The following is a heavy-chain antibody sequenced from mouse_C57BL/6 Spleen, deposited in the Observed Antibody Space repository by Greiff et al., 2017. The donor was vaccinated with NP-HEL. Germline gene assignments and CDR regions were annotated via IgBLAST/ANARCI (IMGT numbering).Heavy chain of an antibody. CDR2: ISSGSSTI. Sequence: VQLKESGGGLVKPGGSLKLSCAASGFTFSDYGMHWVRQAPEKGLEWVAYISSGSSTIYYADTVKGRFTISRDNAKNTLFLQMTSLRSEDTAMYYCARRVTTVVDAMDYWGQGTSVTVSS. D-gene: IGHD1-1*01. CDR1: GFTFSDYG. J-gene: IGHJ4*01. V-gene: IGHV5-17*01. CDR3: ARRVTTVVDAMDY.